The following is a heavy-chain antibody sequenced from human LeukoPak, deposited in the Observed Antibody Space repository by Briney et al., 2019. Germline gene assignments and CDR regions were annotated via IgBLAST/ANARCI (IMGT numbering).Heavy chain of an antibody. CDR3: ARGRWLQLRAYYFDY. J-gene: IGHJ4*02. CDR1: GGSNNSYY. V-gene: IGHV4-59*01. CDR2: IYYSGST. Sequence: SETLSLTCTVSGGSNNSYYWSWIRQPPGKGLEWIGYIYYSGSTNYNPSLKSRVTISVDTSKNQFSLKLSSVTAADTAVYYCARGRWLQLRAYYFDYWGQGTLVTVSS. D-gene: IGHD5-24*01.